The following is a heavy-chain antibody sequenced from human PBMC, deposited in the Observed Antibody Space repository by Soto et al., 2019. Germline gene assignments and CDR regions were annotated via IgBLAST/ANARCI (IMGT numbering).Heavy chain of an antibody. CDR1: GYTFTSYD. D-gene: IGHD3-22*01. CDR2: MNPNSGNT. CDR3: ARGGGDSSGYDYYYYGMDV. V-gene: IGHV1-8*01. J-gene: IGHJ6*02. Sequence: ASVKVSCKASGYTFTSYDINWVRQATGQGLEWMGWMNPNSGNTGYAQKFQGRVTMTRNTSISTAYMELSSLRSEDTAVYYWARGGGDSSGYDYYYYGMDVWGQGTTVTVSS.